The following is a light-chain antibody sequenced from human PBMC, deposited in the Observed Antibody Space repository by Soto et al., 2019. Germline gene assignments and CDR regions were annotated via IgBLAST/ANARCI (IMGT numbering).Light chain of an antibody. CDR1: QGITSY. CDR2: GAS. J-gene: IGKJ3*01. Sequence: AIQLTQSPSSLPASVGDRVTITCRASQGITSYLAWYQQRPGKAPGLLIYGASYRATGVPARFSGSGSGTDFTLTISSLQSEDFAVYYCQQYDNWPPFTFGPGTKVDIK. CDR3: QQYDNWPPFT. V-gene: IGKV1D-13*01.